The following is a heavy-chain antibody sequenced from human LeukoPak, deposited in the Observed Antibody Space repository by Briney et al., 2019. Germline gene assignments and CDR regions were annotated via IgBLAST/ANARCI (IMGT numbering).Heavy chain of an antibody. V-gene: IGHV4-61*02. J-gene: IGHJ5*02. Sequence: SQTLSLTCTVSGGSISSGSYYWSWIRQPAGKGLEWIGRIYTSGSTNYNPSLKSRVTISVDTSKNQLSLKLSSVTAADTAVYYCAREGNWFDPWGQGTLVTVSS. CDR2: IYTSGST. CDR1: GGSISSGSYY. CDR3: AREGNWFDP.